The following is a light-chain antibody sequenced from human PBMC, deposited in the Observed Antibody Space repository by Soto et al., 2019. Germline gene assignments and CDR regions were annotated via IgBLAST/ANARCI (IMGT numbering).Light chain of an antibody. J-gene: IGLJ1*01. CDR1: SNDVGAYNY. CDR3: SSYAGSNKRV. Sequence: QSVLTQPPSASGAPGQAATSSRHGSSNDVGAYNYVSWYQQHPGKAPKFMIYEVSRRPSGVPDRFSGSKSGNTASLTVSGLQAEDEADYYCSSYAGSNKRVFGTGTKVTVL. V-gene: IGLV2-8*01. CDR2: EVS.